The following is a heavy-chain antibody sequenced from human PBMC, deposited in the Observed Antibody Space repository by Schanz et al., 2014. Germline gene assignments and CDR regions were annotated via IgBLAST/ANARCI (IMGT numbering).Heavy chain of an antibody. J-gene: IGHJ5*02. Sequence: QVQLQESGPGLVKPSQTLSLTCTVSGGSIRSGTYYWSWIRQPAGKALEWVGRVFPNGITNYNPSIKSRVPISRDTPKTQFSLTLTPLTAADTAVYYCAREPLSGYNWFDPWGQGSLXTVSS. V-gene: IGHV4-61*02. D-gene: IGHD6-25*01. CDR2: VFPNGIT. CDR3: AREPLSGYNWFDP. CDR1: GGSIRSGTYY.